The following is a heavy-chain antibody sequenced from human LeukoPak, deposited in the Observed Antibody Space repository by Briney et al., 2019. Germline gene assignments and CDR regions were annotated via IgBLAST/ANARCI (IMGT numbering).Heavy chain of an antibody. Sequence: GGSLRLSCAASGCTFDDYAMHWVRQAPGKGLEWVSLISGVGGSAYYADSVKGRFTISRDNSKYSLYLQMNSLRTEDTALYYCAKEAKHWNYNWFDPWGQGTLVTVSS. CDR3: AKEAKHWNYNWFDP. CDR1: GCTFDDYA. CDR2: ISGVGGSA. J-gene: IGHJ5*02. D-gene: IGHD1-7*01. V-gene: IGHV3-43*02.